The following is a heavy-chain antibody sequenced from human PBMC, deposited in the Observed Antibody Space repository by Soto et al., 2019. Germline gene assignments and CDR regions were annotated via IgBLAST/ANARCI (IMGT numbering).Heavy chain of an antibody. D-gene: IGHD6-25*01. CDR1: GGSISSYY. CDR2: IYYSGST. CDR3: ARTSVGGPSKMIAAFTLEY. Sequence: SETLSLTCTVSGGSISSYYWSWIRQPPGKGLEWIGYIYYSGSTNYNPSLKSRVTISVDTSKNQFSLKLSSVTAADTAVYYCARTSVGGPSKMIAAFTLEYWGQGTLVTVSS. J-gene: IGHJ4*02. V-gene: IGHV4-59*12.